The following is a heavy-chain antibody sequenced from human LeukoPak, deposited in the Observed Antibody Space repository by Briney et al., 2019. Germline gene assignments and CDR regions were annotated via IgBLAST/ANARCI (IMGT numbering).Heavy chain of an antibody. CDR1: GGSMIRHY. CDR2: IDYSGST. V-gene: IGHV4-59*11. Sequence: RTSETLSLTCTVAGGSMIRHYWSWIRQPPGKGLEWMGYIDYSGSTNYNPSLKSRVTISVATSKNQFFLKLSSVTAADTAVYYCARGHCRINSCSRNWFDPWGQGTLATVYS. CDR3: ARGHCRINSCSRNWFDP. J-gene: IGHJ5*02. D-gene: IGHD2-2*01.